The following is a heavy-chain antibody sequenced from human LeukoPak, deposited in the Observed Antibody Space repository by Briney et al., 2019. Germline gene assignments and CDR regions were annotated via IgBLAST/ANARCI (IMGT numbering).Heavy chain of an antibody. CDR3: ARSSTIFGVVSDWFDP. CDR1: GGSFSGYY. CDR2: INHSGST. J-gene: IGHJ5*02. V-gene: IGHV4-34*01. Sequence: SETLSLTCAVYGGSFSGYYWSWIRQPPGKGLEWIGEINHSGSTNYNPSLKSRVPISVDTSKNQFSLKPRSVTAADTAVYYCARSSTIFGVVSDWFDPSSQGTLVTVSS. D-gene: IGHD3-3*01.